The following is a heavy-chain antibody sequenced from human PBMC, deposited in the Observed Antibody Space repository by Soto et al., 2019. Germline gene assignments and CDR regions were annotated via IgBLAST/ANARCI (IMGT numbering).Heavy chain of an antibody. Sequence: ASVKVSCKASGYTFTSYAMHRVRQAPGQRLEWMGWINAGNGNTKYSQKFQGRVTITRDTSASTAYMELSSLRSEDTAVYYCASSATTADYYYGMDVWGQGTTVTVSS. CDR1: GYTFTSYA. CDR2: INAGNGNT. CDR3: ASSATTADYYYGMDV. D-gene: IGHD1-26*01. V-gene: IGHV1-3*01. J-gene: IGHJ6*02.